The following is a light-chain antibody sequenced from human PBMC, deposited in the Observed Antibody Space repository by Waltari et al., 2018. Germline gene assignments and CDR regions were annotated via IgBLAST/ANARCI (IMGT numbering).Light chain of an antibody. V-gene: IGLV2-14*01. J-gene: IGLJ1*01. Sequence: QPALTQPASASGSPGPSITISCSGIDSDVPASDFVSWYQQHPGKAPHLIIYEVSNRPSGISNRFSASKSGNTASLTISGLQAEDEADYYCSSYTTSSAPGVFGTGTRVTVL. CDR2: EVS. CDR1: DSDVPASDF. CDR3: SSYTTSSAPGV.